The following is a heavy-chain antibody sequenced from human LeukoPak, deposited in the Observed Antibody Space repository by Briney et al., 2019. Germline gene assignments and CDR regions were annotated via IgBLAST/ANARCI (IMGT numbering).Heavy chain of an antibody. CDR2: INPNSGGT. D-gene: IGHD3-3*01. V-gene: IGHV1-2*02. J-gene: IGHJ6*03. CDR1: GYTFTGYY. Sequence: ASVKVSCKASGYTFTGYYMHWVRQAPGQGLEWMGWINPNSGGTNYAQRFQGRVTMTRDTSISTAYMELSRLRSDDTAVYYCARSTGYYDFWSGPRHYYMDVWGKGTTVTVSS. CDR3: ARSTGYYDFWSGPRHYYMDV.